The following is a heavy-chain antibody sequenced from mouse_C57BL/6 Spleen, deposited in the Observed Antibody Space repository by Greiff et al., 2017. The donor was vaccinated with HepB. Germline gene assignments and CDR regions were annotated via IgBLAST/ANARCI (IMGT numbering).Heavy chain of an antibody. D-gene: IGHD2-3*01. CDR1: GYTFTDYY. CDR2: INPYNGGT. J-gene: IGHJ2*01. CDR3: ARKEIYDGYPDY. V-gene: IGHV1-19*01. Sequence: VQLKESGPVLVKPGASVKMSCKASGYTFTDYYMNWVKQSHGKSLEWIGVINPYNGGTSYNQKFKGKATLTVDKSSSTAYMELNSLTSEDSAVYYCARKEIYDGYPDYWGQGTTLTVSS.